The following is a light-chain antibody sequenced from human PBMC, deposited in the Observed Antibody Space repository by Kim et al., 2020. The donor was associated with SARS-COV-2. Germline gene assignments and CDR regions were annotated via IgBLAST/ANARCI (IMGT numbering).Light chain of an antibody. V-gene: IGKV1-5*03. CDR1: QSISLW. Sequence: DIQITQSPSTLSASIGDRVTITCRASQSISLWLAWYQQKPGKAPKLLISKASTLQTQVPSRFSGGGSGTEFTLTINSLQPDDFATYFCQQYNSDSWTFGQGTKLEI. CDR3: QQYNSDSWT. CDR2: KAS. J-gene: IGKJ1*01.